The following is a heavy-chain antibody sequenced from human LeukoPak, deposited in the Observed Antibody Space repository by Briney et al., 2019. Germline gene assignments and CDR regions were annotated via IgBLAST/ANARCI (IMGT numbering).Heavy chain of an antibody. CDR1: GFTFSSYG. J-gene: IGHJ4*02. CDR3: ARGYRGYNDY. V-gene: IGHV3-48*03. D-gene: IGHD5-12*01. CDR2: ISFSGGTI. Sequence: GGSLRLSCAASGFTFSSYGMNWVRQAPGKGLEWVSYISFSGGTIYYADSVKGRFTISRDNAKNSLYLQMNSLRAEDTAVYYCARGYRGYNDYWGQGTLVTVSS.